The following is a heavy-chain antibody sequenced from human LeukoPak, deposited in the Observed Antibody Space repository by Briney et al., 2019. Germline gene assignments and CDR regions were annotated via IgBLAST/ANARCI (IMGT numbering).Heavy chain of an antibody. CDR1: GFTFNNYA. Sequence: GGSLRLSCTAAGFTFNNYAMSWVRQAPGKGLEWVSHISDSGGKTYYADSVKGRFTISRDNSKNTLYLQMNSLRAEDTAVYYCARGRGDWNDVQVDYWGQGTLVTVSS. CDR2: ISDSGGKT. CDR3: ARGRGDWNDVQVDY. J-gene: IGHJ4*02. D-gene: IGHD1-1*01. V-gene: IGHV3-23*01.